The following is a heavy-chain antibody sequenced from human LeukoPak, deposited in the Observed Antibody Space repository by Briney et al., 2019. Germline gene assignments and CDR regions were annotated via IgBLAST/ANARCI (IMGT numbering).Heavy chain of an antibody. D-gene: IGHD3-3*01. V-gene: IGHV3-7*01. CDR3: ARLRYHDFWSGYWKYYYYMDV. CDR1: GFTLSSYW. Sequence: GGSLRLSCAASGFTLSSYWMSWVRQAPGKGLEWVANIKQDGSEKYYVDSVKGRFTISRDNAKISLYLKMNSLGVEDMAVYYCARLRYHDFWSGYWKYYYYMDVWGKGTTVTVSS. CDR2: IKQDGSEK. J-gene: IGHJ6*03.